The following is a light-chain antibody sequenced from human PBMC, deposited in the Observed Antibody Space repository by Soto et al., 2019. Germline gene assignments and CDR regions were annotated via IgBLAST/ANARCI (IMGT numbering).Light chain of an antibody. J-gene: IGLJ1*01. Sequence: QSALTQPHSASGTPGQRVTISCSGSSSKIGTSSVHWFQQLPGTAPKLLIYNTNQRPSGVPERLSGSKSGTSAYLAISGLQSEDEADYYCAAWDDSLNGHVFGTGTKVTVL. V-gene: IGLV1-44*01. CDR2: NTN. CDR3: AAWDDSLNGHV. CDR1: SSKIGTSS.